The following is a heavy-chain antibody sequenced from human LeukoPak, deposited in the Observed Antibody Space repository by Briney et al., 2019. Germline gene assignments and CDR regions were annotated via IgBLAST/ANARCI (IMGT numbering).Heavy chain of an antibody. CDR3: ARDRSTGTTDY. D-gene: IGHD1-1*01. V-gene: IGHV3-21*01. Sequence: GGSLRLSCAASGFTFSSYSMNWVRQAPGKGLEWVSSISSSSSYKYYADSVKGRFTISRDNAKNSLYLQMNSLRAEDTAVYYCARDRSTGTTDYWGQGTLVTVSS. CDR2: ISSSSSYK. J-gene: IGHJ4*02. CDR1: GFTFSSYS.